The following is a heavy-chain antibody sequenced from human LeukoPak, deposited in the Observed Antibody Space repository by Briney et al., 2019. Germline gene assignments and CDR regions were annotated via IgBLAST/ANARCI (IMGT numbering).Heavy chain of an antibody. J-gene: IGHJ4*02. V-gene: IGHV4-59*01. CDR1: GGSISSYY. D-gene: IGHD3-3*01. CDR3: ARVVSGGSGYYRRGMVGPPSIFDY. Sequence: SETLSLTCTASGGSISSYYWSWIRQPPGKGLEWIGYIYYSGSTNCNPSLKSRVTISVDTSKNQFSLKLSSVTAADTAVYYCARVVSGGSGYYRRGMVGPPSIFDYWGQGTLVTVSS. CDR2: IYYSGST.